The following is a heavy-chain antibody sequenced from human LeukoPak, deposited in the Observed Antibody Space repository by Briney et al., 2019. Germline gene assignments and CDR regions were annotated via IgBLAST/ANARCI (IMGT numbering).Heavy chain of an antibody. CDR1: GGTFSSYA. CDR2: IIPIFGTA. V-gene: IGHV1-69*13. Sequence: SVKVSCKASGGTFSSYAISWVRQAPGQGLEWMGRIIPIFGTANYAQKFQGRVTITADESTSTAYMELSSLRSEDTAVYYCARDDCDSSGWYVGCHYFDYWGQGTLVTVSS. CDR3: ARDDCDSSGWYVGCHYFDY. D-gene: IGHD6-19*01. J-gene: IGHJ4*02.